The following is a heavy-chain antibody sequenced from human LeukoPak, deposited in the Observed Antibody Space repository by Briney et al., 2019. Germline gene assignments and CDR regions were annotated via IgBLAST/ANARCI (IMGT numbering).Heavy chain of an antibody. CDR2: ISYDGSNK. Sequence: GSLRLSCAASGFTFSSYAMHWVRQAPGKGLEGVAVISYDGSNKYYADSVKGRFTISRDNSKNTLYLQMNSLRAEDTAVYYCASALGYCSGGSCRDYWGQGTLVTVSS. J-gene: IGHJ4*02. V-gene: IGHV3-30-3*01. D-gene: IGHD2-15*01. CDR3: ASALGYCSGGSCRDY. CDR1: GFTFSSYA.